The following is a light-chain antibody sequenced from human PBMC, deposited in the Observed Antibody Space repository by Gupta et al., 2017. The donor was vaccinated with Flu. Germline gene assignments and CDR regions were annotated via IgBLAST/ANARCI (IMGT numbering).Light chain of an antibody. CDR1: TLSNQY. CDR2: KDT. J-gene: IGLJ2*01. Sequence: SYELTPPPSVSVSPGQTARITCSGDTLSNQYSYWYQQKPGQAPVLVIYKDTERPSGVPERFSGSSSGTTVTLTISGVQAEDEAAYYCQSADSTGTYVVFGGGTKLTVL. V-gene: IGLV3-25*03. CDR3: QSADSTGTYVV.